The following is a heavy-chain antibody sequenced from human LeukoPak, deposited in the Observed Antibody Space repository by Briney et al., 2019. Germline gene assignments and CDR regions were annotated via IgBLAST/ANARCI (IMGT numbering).Heavy chain of an antibody. CDR1: GGSIGTSAYY. V-gene: IGHV4-31*03. Sequence: SETLSLTCTVSGGSIGTSAYYWNWIRHHPGKGLEWIGSISDSGSTLYNPSLKSRVTISSDTSKNQFSLKLTSVTAADMAVYYCARGRYSYGWNDSWGQGTLVTVSS. CDR3: ARGRYSYGWNDS. D-gene: IGHD3-16*02. J-gene: IGHJ5*01. CDR2: ISDSGST.